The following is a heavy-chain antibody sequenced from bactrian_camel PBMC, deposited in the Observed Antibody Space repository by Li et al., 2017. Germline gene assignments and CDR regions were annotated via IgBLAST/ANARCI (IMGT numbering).Heavy chain of an antibody. CDR2: LDTDGNT. Sequence: HVQLVESGGGSVQAGGSLRLSCATSGYTYSTYCMGWFRQAPGKEREGVAALDTDGNTNYADSVKGRFTISRDNAKNTVYLQLNSLRTEDTAMYYCAKGDATTGYDWGQGTQVTVS. D-gene: IGHD5*01. V-gene: IGHV3S1*01. CDR3: AKGDATTGYD. CDR1: GYTYSTYC. J-gene: IGHJ4*01.